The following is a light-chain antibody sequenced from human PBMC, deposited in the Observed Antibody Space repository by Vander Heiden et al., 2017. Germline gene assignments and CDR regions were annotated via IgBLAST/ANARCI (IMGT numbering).Light chain of an antibody. CDR2: RNN. CDR1: SYDVGDQG. V-gene: IGLV10-54*04. CDR3: SAWDSSLSAVV. J-gene: IGLJ2*01. Sequence: QAGLTQPPSVSKGLRQTATLTCTGHSYDVGDQGAAWLQQHQGHPPKLLSYRNNNRPSGISERFSASRSGNSASLTITGLQPEDEADYYCSAWDSSLSAVVFGGGTKLTGL.